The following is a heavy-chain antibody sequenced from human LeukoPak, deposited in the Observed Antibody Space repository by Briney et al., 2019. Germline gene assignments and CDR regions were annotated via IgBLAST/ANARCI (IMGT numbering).Heavy chain of an antibody. CDR2: ISSSSSYI. CDR1: GFTFSSYS. J-gene: IGHJ4*02. CDR3: ARGVYSSSSAIDY. Sequence: GGSLRLSCAASGFTFSSYSMNWVRQAPGKGLEWVSSISSSSSYIYYADSVKGRFTISRDNAKNSLYLQMNSLRAEDTAVYYCARGVYSSSSAIDYRGQGTLVTVSS. V-gene: IGHV3-21*01. D-gene: IGHD6-6*01.